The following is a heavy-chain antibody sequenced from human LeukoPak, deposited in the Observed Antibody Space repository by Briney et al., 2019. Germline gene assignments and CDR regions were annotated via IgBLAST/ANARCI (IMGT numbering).Heavy chain of an antibody. CDR1: GFTLGGHD. CDR2: VSSGHHA. CDR3: VREARGYHYTYFDY. D-gene: IGHD5-18*01. Sequence: GGSLRLSCTASGFTLGGHDMHWVRQTTGGGLEWVAAVSSGHHAFYAGSVQGRFAVSRVDGKNSLYLQMNSLRGGDTAVYYCVREARGYHYTYFDYWGQGSLVTVYS. V-gene: IGHV3-13*01. J-gene: IGHJ4*02.